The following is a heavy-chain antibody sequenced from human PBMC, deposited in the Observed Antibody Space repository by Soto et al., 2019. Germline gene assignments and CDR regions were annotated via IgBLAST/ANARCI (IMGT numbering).Heavy chain of an antibody. D-gene: IGHD2-2*01. CDR1: GYDFNTNW. Sequence: PGESLKISCRGSGYDFNTNWFGWVRQLPGKGLEWVGIMYPGDSDTRYNPPLQGHVTFSADVTVSTAFLQWRSLKTSDTGMYFCARLPRDCNKASCYYADHWGHGTQVTVS. J-gene: IGHJ4*01. V-gene: IGHV5-51*01. CDR3: ARLPRDCNKASCYYADH. CDR2: MYPGDSDT.